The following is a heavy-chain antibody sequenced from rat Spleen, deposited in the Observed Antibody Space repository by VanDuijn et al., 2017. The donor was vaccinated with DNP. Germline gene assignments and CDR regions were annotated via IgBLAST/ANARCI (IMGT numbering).Heavy chain of an antibody. V-gene: IGHV5-25*01. J-gene: IGHJ2*01. D-gene: IGHD1-1*01. CDR2: ISTSGSRT. CDR3: ARQDYSGDYFDY. CDR1: GFTFSNYY. Sequence: EVQLVESGGGLVQPGRSLKLSCAASGFTFSNYYMAWVRQAPKKGLEWVATISTSGSRTYYPDSVKGRFPISRDNAKSSLYLQMNSLKSEDTATYYCARQDYSGDYFDYWGQGVMVTVSS.